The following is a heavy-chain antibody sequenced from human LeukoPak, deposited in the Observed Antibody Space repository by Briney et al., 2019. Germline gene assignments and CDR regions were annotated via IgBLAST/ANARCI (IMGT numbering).Heavy chain of an antibody. V-gene: IGHV4-39*01. CDR2: VYSSGSA. Sequence: ETLSLTCAVSGGSIRSSHHYWGWIRQPPGTGLEWIGSVYSSGSAYYNPSLRTRVSISVDTSKSQFSLKLTSVTAADTAVYFCARIIRTTGYYSNPKSGAFDFWGQGTPVTVSS. D-gene: IGHD3-9*01. CDR3: ARIIRTTGYYSNPKSGAFDF. J-gene: IGHJ4*02. CDR1: GGSIRSSHHY.